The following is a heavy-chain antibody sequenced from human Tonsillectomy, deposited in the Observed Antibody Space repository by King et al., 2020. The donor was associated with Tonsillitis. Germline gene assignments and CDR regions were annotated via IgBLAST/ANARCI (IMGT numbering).Heavy chain of an antibody. CDR1: GYSISSGNY. V-gene: IGHV4-38-2*02. CDR2: VYHTGST. J-gene: IGHJ4*02. D-gene: IGHD3-3*01. CDR3: VREGGVALNYFD. Sequence: VQLQESGPGLVKSSETLSLTCNVSGYSISSGNYWGWIRQSPGRGLEWIGNVYHTGSTSYNPSLKSRVDISVDTSKNQFSLKVKYVTAADTAVYYCVREGGVALNYFDWGQGTLITVSS.